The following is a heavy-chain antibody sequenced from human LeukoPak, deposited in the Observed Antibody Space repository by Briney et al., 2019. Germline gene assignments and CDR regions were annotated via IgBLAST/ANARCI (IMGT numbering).Heavy chain of an antibody. J-gene: IGHJ4*02. CDR1: GFTFSSYA. Sequence: GGSLRLSCAASGFTFSSYAMSRVRQAPGKGLEWVSAISGSGGSTYYADSVKGRFTISRDNSKNTLYLQMNSLRAEDTAVYYCAKDQGYCSGGSCYSSYDYWGQGTLVTVSS. D-gene: IGHD2-15*01. V-gene: IGHV3-23*01. CDR3: AKDQGYCSGGSCYSSYDY. CDR2: ISGSGGST.